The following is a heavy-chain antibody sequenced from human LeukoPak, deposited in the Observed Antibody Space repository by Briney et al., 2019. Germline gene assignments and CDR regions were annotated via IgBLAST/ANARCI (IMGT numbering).Heavy chain of an antibody. Sequence: GGSLRPSCAASGFTFSSYGMHWVRQAPGKGLEWVAFIRYDGSNKYYADSVKGRFTISRDNSKNTLYLQMNSLRAEDTAVYYCAKPPSMVRGVLSDYWGQGTLVTASS. V-gene: IGHV3-30*02. CDR2: IRYDGSNK. CDR3: AKPPSMVRGVLSDY. D-gene: IGHD3-10*01. CDR1: GFTFSSYG. J-gene: IGHJ4*02.